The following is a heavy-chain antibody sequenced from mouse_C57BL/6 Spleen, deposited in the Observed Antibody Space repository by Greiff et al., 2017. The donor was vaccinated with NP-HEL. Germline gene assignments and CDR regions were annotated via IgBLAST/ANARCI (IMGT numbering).Heavy chain of an antibody. Sequence: VQGVESGAELARPGASVKLSCKASGYTFTSYGISWVKQRTGQGLEWIGEIYPRSGNTYYNEKFKGKATLTADKSSSTAYMELRSLTSEDSAVYFCAREDYYGSSDYAMDYWGQGTSVTVSS. D-gene: IGHD1-1*01. CDR1: GYTFTSYG. CDR3: AREDYYGSSDYAMDY. V-gene: IGHV1-81*01. CDR2: IYPRSGNT. J-gene: IGHJ4*01.